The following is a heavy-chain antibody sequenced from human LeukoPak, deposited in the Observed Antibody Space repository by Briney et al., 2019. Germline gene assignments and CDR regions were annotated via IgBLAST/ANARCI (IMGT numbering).Heavy chain of an antibody. J-gene: IGHJ4*02. D-gene: IGHD3-16*01. V-gene: IGHV4-39*01. Sequence: SETLSLTCTVSGGSISNTNDYWGWIRQPPGKGLEWIGSVYYSGSTYYNPSLKSRVTIFVDTSKKQISLKLGSVTAADTAVYYCARQRSALALFYFDHWGQGTLVTVSS. CDR1: GGSISNTNDY. CDR2: VYYSGST. CDR3: ARQRSALALFYFDH.